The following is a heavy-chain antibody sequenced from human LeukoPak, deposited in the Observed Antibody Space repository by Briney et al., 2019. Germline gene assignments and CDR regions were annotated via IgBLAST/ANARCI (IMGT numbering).Heavy chain of an antibody. V-gene: IGHV4-61*02. CDR2: IYTSGNT. CDR3: ARDLSDRLSSGFWFDP. CDR1: GGSISSSSYY. Sequence: SETLSLTCTVSGGSISSSSYYWSWIRQPAGEGLEWIGRIYTSGNTDYNPSLKSRVTISVDTSKNQFSLKLSSVTAADTAVYYCARDLSDRLSSGFWFDPWGQGTLVTASS. J-gene: IGHJ5*02. D-gene: IGHD6-19*01.